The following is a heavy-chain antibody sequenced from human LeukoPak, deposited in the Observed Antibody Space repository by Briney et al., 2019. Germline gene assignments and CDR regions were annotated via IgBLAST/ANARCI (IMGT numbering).Heavy chain of an antibody. D-gene: IGHD3-22*01. J-gene: IGHJ3*02. CDR1: GFTFSSYS. V-gene: IGHV3-48*01. CDR3: ARGPKAGTMIVVLAFDI. CDR2: ISSSSSSTI. Sequence: GGSLRLSCAASGFTFSSYSMNWVRQAPGKGLEWVSYISSSSSSTIYYADSVKGRFTISRDNAKNSLYLQMNSLRAEDTAVYYCARGPKAGTMIVVLAFDIWGQGTMVTVSS.